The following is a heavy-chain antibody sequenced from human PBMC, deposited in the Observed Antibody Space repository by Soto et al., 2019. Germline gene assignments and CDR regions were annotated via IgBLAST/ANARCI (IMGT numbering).Heavy chain of an antibody. D-gene: IGHD6-13*01. CDR3: ARGQIAAAYWFDP. CDR2: IYYSGST. CDR1: CGPISSYY. J-gene: IGHJ5*02. Sequence: SETLSLTCTVSCGPISSYYWSWIRQPPGKGLEWIGYIYYSGSTNYNPSLKSRVTISVDTSKNQFSLKLSSVTAADTAVYYCARGQIAAAYWFDPWGQGTLVTVSS. V-gene: IGHV4-59*01.